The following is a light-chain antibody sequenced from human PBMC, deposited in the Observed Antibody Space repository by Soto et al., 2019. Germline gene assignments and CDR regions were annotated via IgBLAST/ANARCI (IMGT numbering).Light chain of an antibody. CDR3: QQYSNSPS. CDR2: ATS. J-gene: IGKJ1*01. Sequence: IVVTKSPATLSLSPGERATLSCRASESVYRSLAGYHQKPGLAPSLILYATSFRATGIPDRFSGSASATDFTLTISLLPPDDSAVYYCQQYSNSPSFGQGTKVDIK. V-gene: IGKV3-11*01. CDR1: ESVYRS.